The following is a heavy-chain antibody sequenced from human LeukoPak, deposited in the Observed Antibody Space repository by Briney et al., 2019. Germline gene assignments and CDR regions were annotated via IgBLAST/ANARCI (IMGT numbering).Heavy chain of an antibody. Sequence: ASVKVSCKASGFPFTGYYMHWVRQAPGQGLEWMGWINPNIGGTNYAQKFQGRVTMTRDTSISTAYMELSRLRSDDTAVYYCARDSSGYWTSYAFDIWGQGTMVTVSS. J-gene: IGHJ3*02. D-gene: IGHD3-22*01. CDR1: GFPFTGYY. CDR3: ARDSSGYWTSYAFDI. V-gene: IGHV1-2*02. CDR2: INPNIGGT.